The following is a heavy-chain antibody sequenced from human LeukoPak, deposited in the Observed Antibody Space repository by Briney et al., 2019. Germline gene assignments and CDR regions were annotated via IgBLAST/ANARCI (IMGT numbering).Heavy chain of an antibody. CDR1: GFTFSSYG. J-gene: IGHJ4*02. V-gene: IGHV3-30*02. D-gene: IGHD3-22*01. CDR3: AKDNPLLQYYYDSSGFGY. CDR2: IRYDGSNK. Sequence: GSLRLSCAASGFTFSSYGTHWVRQAPGKGLVGVAFIRYDGSNKYYADSVKGRFTISRDNSKNTLYLQMNSLRAEDTAVYYCAKDNPLLQYYYDSSGFGYWGQGTLVTVSS.